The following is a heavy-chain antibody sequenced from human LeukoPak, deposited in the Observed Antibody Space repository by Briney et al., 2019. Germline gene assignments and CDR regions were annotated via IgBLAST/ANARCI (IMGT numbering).Heavy chain of an antibody. D-gene: IGHD1-1*01. V-gene: IGHV4-59*01. Sequence: SETLSLTCTVSGGSLSSYYWSWIRQPPGKGLEWIGYIYYSGSTNYNPSLKSRVTISVDTSKNQFSLKLSSVTAADTAVYYCARINWSGYYYYYYMDVWGKGTTVTVSS. CDR3: ARINWSGYYYYYYMDV. J-gene: IGHJ6*03. CDR2: IYYSGST. CDR1: GGSLSSYY.